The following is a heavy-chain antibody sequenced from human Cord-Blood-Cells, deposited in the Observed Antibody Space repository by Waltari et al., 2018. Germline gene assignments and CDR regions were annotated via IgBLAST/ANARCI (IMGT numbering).Heavy chain of an antibody. Sequence: QVQLVQSGAEVKKPGSSVKVSCKASGGTFSSYAISWVRQPPGQGREWMGGIIPIFGTANYAQKFQGRFTITADESTSTAYMELSSLRSEDTAVYYCARDEEYCSSTSCYTRGFDYWGQGTLVTVSS. V-gene: IGHV1-69*01. CDR2: IIPIFGTA. CDR3: ARDEEYCSSTSCYTRGFDY. J-gene: IGHJ4*02. CDR1: GGTFSSYA. D-gene: IGHD2-2*02.